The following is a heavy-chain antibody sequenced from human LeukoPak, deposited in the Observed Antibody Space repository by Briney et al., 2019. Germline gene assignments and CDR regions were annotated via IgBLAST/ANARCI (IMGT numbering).Heavy chain of an antibody. Sequence: ASVKVSCKASGYTFTSYGISWVRQAPGQGLEWMGWISGYNGNTNYAQKLQGRVTMTTDTSTSTAYMELRSLRSDDTAVYYCARGQTYYYDSSGSPGGGPYSWFDPWGQGTLATVSS. V-gene: IGHV1-18*01. CDR1: GYTFTSYG. J-gene: IGHJ5*02. CDR3: ARGQTYYYDSSGSPGGGPYSWFDP. D-gene: IGHD3-22*01. CDR2: ISGYNGNT.